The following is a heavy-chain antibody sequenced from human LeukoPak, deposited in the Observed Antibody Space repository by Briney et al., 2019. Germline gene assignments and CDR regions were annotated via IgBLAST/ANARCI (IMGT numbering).Heavy chain of an antibody. V-gene: IGHV4-39*01. D-gene: IGHD6-13*01. CDR3: ASVIAAGGKGLEY. CDR1: GDSIRSSTYY. Sequence: SETLSLTCTVSGDSIRSSTYYWGWIRQPPGKGLEWIGNIYYTGSTWYNPALKGRGSISVDTSKNQFSLKLSSVTAADTAVYYCASVIAAGGKGLEYWGQGALVTVSS. CDR2: IYYTGST. J-gene: IGHJ4*02.